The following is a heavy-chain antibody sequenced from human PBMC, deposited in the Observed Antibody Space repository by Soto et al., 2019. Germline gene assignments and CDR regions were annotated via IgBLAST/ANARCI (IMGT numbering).Heavy chain of an antibody. Sequence: PGGSLRLSCAASGFTFSSYSMNWVRQAPGKGLEWVSYISSSSSTIYYADSVKGRFTISRDNAKNSLYLQMNSLRAEDTAVYYCARDTSGWAKPEGYFQHWGQGTLVTVSS. V-gene: IGHV3-48*01. J-gene: IGHJ1*01. CDR3: ARDTSGWAKPEGYFQH. CDR2: ISSSSSTI. CDR1: GFTFSSYS. D-gene: IGHD6-19*01.